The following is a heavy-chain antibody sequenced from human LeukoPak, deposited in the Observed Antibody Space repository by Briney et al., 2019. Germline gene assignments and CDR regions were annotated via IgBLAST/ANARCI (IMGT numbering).Heavy chain of an antibody. D-gene: IGHD4-17*01. J-gene: IGHJ4*02. Sequence: SETLSLTCAVSGYSISSGYYWGWIRQPPGKGLEWIGSRYHTGSSHYNPSLKSRVTMSLDTSKNQFSLKLSSVTAADTAVYYCARGESTVTLDYWGRGTLVTVSS. V-gene: IGHV4-38-2*01. CDR1: GYSISSGYY. CDR3: ARGESTVTLDY. CDR2: RYHTGSS.